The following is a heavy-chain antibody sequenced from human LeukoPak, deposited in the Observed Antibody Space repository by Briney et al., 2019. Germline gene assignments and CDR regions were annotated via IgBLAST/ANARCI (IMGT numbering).Heavy chain of an antibody. CDR2: INHSGSA. V-gene: IGHV4-34*01. Sequence: GSLRLSCAASGFTFSSYWMSWVRQAPGKGLEWIGEINHSGSANYNPSLKSRVTISVDTSKNQFSLKLSSVTAADTAVYYCARAFGVVVYFDYWGQGTLVTVSS. D-gene: IGHD3-3*01. CDR1: GFTFSSYW. J-gene: IGHJ4*02. CDR3: ARAFGVVVYFDY.